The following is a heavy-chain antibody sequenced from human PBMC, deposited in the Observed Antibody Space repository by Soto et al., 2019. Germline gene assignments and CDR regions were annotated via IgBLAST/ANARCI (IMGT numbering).Heavy chain of an antibody. CDR1: GFTFSSYG. V-gene: IGHV3-74*01. CDR2: ISDDGSTA. Sequence: PGGSLRLSSAASGFTFSSYGMHWVRQDPGKGLTWVSRISDDGSTATYADSVKGRFVISRDNAKNSLYLEMNTLRVDDSGLYYCARGPRVSSTGTGAHWGRGTLVTVS. D-gene: IGHD1-1*01. J-gene: IGHJ4*02. CDR3: ARGPRVSSTGTGAH.